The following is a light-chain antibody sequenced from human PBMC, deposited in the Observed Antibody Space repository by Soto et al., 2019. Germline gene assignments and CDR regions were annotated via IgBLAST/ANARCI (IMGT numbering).Light chain of an antibody. CDR3: QQSDSTPRT. Sequence: AIEMTQSPASLPVSVGDRVTITCRASQGIRHDLGWYQQKPGKAPELLIYAASILQTGVPSRFSGSGSGTDFTLTISCLQSEDFATYYCQQSDSTPRTFGQGIKVDVK. V-gene: IGKV1-6*01. CDR1: QGIRHD. J-gene: IGKJ1*01. CDR2: AAS.